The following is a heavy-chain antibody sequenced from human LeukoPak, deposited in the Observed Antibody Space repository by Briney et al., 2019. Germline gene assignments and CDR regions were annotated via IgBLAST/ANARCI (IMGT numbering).Heavy chain of an antibody. CDR3: AKTKVPSYYGSGSYVDY. V-gene: IGHV3-21*04. CDR1: GFTFNSYT. D-gene: IGHD3-10*01. CDR2: ISSSSSYI. Sequence: GGSLRLSCAASGFTFNSYTMNWVRQAPGKGLEWVSSISSSSSYIYQADSAKGRFTVSRDNAKNSLYLQMNSLRAEDTGIYYCAKTKVPSYYGSGSYVDYWGQGTLVTVSS. J-gene: IGHJ4*02.